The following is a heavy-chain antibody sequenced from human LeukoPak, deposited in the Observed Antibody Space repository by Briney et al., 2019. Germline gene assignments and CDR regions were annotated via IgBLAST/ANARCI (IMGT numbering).Heavy chain of an antibody. V-gene: IGHV3-23*01. J-gene: IGHJ4*02. D-gene: IGHD1-1*01. CDR1: GFTFSSYA. Sequence: GGSLRLSCAASGFTFSSYAMNWVRQAPGKGLEWVAAIGGSGGTTYYADSVKGRFTISRDNSKNTLFLQMNSLRAEDTAVYYCARTSDYYRDYWGQGTLVTVSP. CDR2: IGGSGGTT. CDR3: ARTSDYYRDY.